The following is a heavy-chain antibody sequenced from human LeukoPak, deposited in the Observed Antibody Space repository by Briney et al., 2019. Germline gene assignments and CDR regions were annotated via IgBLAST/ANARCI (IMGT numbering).Heavy chain of an antibody. J-gene: IGHJ4*02. CDR3: ATRTPQDGYNTLVY. D-gene: IGHD5-24*01. CDR1: GFSFSSYG. V-gene: IGHV3-30*02. Sequence: PGGSLRLSCVASGFSFSSYGMHWVRKAPGQGLGRVAFIRYQGIDKYYGDSVKGRFTISRDNSDNTLYLQINSLRAGDPAVYYCATRTPQDGYNTLVYWGQGALVTVSS. CDR2: IRYQGIDK.